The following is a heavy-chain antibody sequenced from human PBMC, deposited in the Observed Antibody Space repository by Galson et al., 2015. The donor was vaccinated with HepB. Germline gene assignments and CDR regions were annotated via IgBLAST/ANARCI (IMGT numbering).Heavy chain of an antibody. V-gene: IGHV1-3*01. J-gene: IGHJ4*02. CDR2: INAGNGNT. D-gene: IGHD4-23*01. Sequence: SVKVSCKASGYTFTSYYMHWVRQAPGQRLEWMGWINAGNGNTKYSQKFQGRVTITRDTSASTAYMELSSLRSEDTAVYYCARDGGYGGNQYFDYWGQGTLVTVSS. CDR1: GYTFTSYY. CDR3: ARDGGYGGNQYFDY.